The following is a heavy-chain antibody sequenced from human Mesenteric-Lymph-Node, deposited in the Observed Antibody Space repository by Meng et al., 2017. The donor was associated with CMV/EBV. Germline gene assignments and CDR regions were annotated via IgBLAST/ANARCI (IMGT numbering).Heavy chain of an antibody. D-gene: IGHD3-3*01. CDR3: ARDWYDFWSGYPFDY. CDR1: GFTFSSYS. J-gene: IGHJ4*02. V-gene: IGHV3-21*01. Sequence: GGSLRLSCAASGFTFSSYSMNWVRQAPGKGLEWVSSISSSSYIYYADSVKGRFTISRDNAKNSLYLQMNSLRAEDTAVYYCARDWYDFWSGYPFDYWGQGTLVTVSS. CDR2: ISSSSYI.